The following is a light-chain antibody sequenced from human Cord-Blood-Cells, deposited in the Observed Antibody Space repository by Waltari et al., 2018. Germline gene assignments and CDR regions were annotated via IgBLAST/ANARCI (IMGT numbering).Light chain of an antibody. Sequence: QSALAQPAPVSGSTGQSITISCTGTSRDVGSYNLVSWYQQHPGKAPKLMIYEGSKRPSGVSNRFSGSKSGNTASLTISGLQAEDEADYYCCSYAGSSTVVFGGGTKLTVL. J-gene: IGLJ2*01. CDR1: SRDVGSYNL. CDR3: CSYAGSSTVV. CDR2: EGS. V-gene: IGLV2-23*01.